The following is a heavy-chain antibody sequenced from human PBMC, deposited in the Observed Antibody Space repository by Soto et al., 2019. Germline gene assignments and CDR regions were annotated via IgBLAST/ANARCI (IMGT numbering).Heavy chain of an antibody. CDR2: ISGNDGKT. CDR3: ARAFYPLASYFDH. Sequence: GSVKVACKASACIFTNYGISWVRQAPGQGLEWMGWISGNDGKTKYARKFQGRVTMTTDTSTTTAYLEVRSLRSDDTAVYYWARAFYPLASYFDHWGHGTLVTVS. V-gene: IGHV1-18*01. J-gene: IGHJ4*01. CDR1: ACIFTNYG.